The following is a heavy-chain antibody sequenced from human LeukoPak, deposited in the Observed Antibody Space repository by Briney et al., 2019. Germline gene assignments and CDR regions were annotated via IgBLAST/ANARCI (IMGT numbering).Heavy chain of an antibody. V-gene: IGHV3-66*01. CDR2: IYSGGST. CDR3: ARDQLDYYYYYGMDV. CDR1: GFTFSDYY. D-gene: IGHD1-1*01. Sequence: GGSLRLSCAASGFTFSDYYVSWIRQAPGKGLEWVSVIYSGGSTYYADSVKGRFTISRNNSKNTLYLQMNSLRAEDTAVYYCARDQLDYYYYYGMDVWGQGTTVTVSS. J-gene: IGHJ6*02.